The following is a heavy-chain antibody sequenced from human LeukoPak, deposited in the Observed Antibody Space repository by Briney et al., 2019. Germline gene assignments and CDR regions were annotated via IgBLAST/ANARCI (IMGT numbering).Heavy chain of an antibody. CDR2: IYYSGST. V-gene: IGHV4-31*11. CDR1: GGSFSGYY. CDR3: ARVPGVAAAGTVDY. D-gene: IGHD6-13*01. Sequence: PSETLSLTCAVYGGSFSGYYWSWIRQHPGKGLEWIGYIYYSGSTYYNPSLKSRVTISVDTSKNQFSLKLSSVTAADTAVYYCARVPGVAAAGTVDYWGQGTLVTVSS. J-gene: IGHJ4*02.